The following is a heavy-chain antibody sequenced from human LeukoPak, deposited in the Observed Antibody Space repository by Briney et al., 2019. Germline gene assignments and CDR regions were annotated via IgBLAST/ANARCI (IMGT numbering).Heavy chain of an antibody. Sequence: GGSLRLSCAASGFTFRSYAMSWVRRAPGKGLEWVSAISGSGSNTYYADPVKGRFTISRDNSKNTLYLQMNSLRAEDTAVFYCATEKGDSPDYWGQGTLVTVSS. V-gene: IGHV3-23*01. J-gene: IGHJ4*02. CDR1: GFTFRSYA. CDR3: ATEKGDSPDY. D-gene: IGHD2-21*01. CDR2: ISGSGSNT.